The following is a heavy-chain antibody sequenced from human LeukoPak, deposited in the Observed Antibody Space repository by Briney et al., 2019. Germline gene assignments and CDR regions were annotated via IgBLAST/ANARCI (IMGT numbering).Heavy chain of an antibody. J-gene: IGHJ6*02. CDR3: ARVQSSGRHYYYYGMDV. D-gene: IGHD3-22*01. Sequence: SVKVSCKASGGTFSGYAISWVRQAPGQGLEWMGGIIPIFGTANYAQKFQGRVTITADESTRTACMELSSLRSEDTAVYYCARVQSSGRHYYYYGMDVWGQGTTVTVSS. CDR2: IIPIFGTA. CDR1: GGTFSGYA. V-gene: IGHV1-69*13.